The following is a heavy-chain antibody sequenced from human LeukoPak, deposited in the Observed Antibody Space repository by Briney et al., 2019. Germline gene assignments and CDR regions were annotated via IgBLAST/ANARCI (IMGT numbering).Heavy chain of an antibody. D-gene: IGHD2-15*01. J-gene: IGHJ5*02. CDR3: ARDPGASVVAATHWFDP. CDR2: IIPIFGTA. Sequence: ASVKVSCKASGGTFSSYAISWVRQAPGQELEWMGGIIPIFGTANYAQKFQGRVTITADESTSTAYMELSSLRSEDTAVYYCARDPGASVVAATHWFDPWGQGTLVTVSS. V-gene: IGHV1-69*13. CDR1: GGTFSSYA.